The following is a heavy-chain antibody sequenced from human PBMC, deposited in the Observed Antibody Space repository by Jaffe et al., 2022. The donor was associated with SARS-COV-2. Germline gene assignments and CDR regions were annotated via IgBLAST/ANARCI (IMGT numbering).Heavy chain of an antibody. Sequence: EVHLVESGGGLEQPGGSLRLSCAASGFTFSYYSMNWVRRAPGKGLEWLAYIDNVSRTIKYADSVKGRFTISRDNAKNSLYLQMDSLRDEDTAVYYCARDRDIPSHYFDYWGQGTQVAVSS. CDR3: ARDRDIPSHYFDY. V-gene: IGHV3-48*02. J-gene: IGHJ4*02. CDR2: IDNVSRTI. CDR1: GFTFSYYS.